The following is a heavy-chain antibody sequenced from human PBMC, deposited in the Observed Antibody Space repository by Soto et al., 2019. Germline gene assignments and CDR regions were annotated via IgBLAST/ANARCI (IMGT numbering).Heavy chain of an antibody. CDR2: ISSSSSTI. D-gene: IGHD4-17*01. Sequence: GGSLRLSCAVSGFTFSSYSMNWVRQAQGKGLEWVSYISSSSSTIYYADSVKGRFTISRDNAKNSLYLQMNSLRAEATAVYYYARDLYGDWDYWGQGTLVTVSS. CDR3: ARDLYGDWDY. V-gene: IGHV3-48*01. CDR1: GFTFSSYS. J-gene: IGHJ4*02.